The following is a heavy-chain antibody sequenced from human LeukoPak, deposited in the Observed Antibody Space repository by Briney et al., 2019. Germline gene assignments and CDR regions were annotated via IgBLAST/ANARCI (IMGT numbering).Heavy chain of an antibody. Sequence: PGGSLSLSCAVSGFTFSSYWMLCVRQAPGKGRVWVSRFNSDGSSTSYADFGNGRFTISRENAKNTLYLKMKSLSAEDTAVYYCARDRDDAFDIWGQGTMVTVSS. J-gene: IGHJ3*02. CDR1: GFTFSSYW. CDR2: FNSDGSST. V-gene: IGHV3-74*01. CDR3: ARDRDDAFDI.